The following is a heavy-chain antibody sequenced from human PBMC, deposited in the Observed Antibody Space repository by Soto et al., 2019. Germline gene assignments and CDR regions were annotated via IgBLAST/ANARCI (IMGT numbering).Heavy chain of an antibody. D-gene: IGHD3-10*01. Sequence: GGSLRLSCAASGFTFSSYAMIWVRQSPGKGLEWVSGISITGGTTYYADSVKGRFTISRDNSMNTLYLQMNSLRAEDTAVYYCAKTRSHILRDFDCWGQGTLVTVSS. J-gene: IGHJ4*02. CDR3: AKTRSHILRDFDC. CDR2: ISITGGTT. V-gene: IGHV3-23*01. CDR1: GFTFSSYA.